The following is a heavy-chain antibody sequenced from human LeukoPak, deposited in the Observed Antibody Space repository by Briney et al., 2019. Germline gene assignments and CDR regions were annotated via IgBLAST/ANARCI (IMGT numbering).Heavy chain of an antibody. Sequence: TGGSLRLSCAASGFTFSSYAMSWVRQVPGKGLEWVSAISGSGGSTYYADSVKGRFTISRDNSKNTLYLQMNSLRAEDTAVYYCATKAARYSSGEYWGQGTLVTVSS. D-gene: IGHD6-19*01. CDR2: ISGSGGST. CDR1: GFTFSSYA. CDR3: ATKAARYSSGEY. J-gene: IGHJ4*02. V-gene: IGHV3-23*01.